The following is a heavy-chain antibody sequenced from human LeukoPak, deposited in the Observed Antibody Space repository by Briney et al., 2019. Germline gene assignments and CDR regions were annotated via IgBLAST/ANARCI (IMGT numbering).Heavy chain of an antibody. J-gene: IGHJ6*02. CDR2: ISYDGSNK. CDR1: GFTFSSYA. CDR3: ASQAIYNYYGSGSAQNYYYYYGMDV. D-gene: IGHD3-10*01. V-gene: IGHV3-30*04. Sequence: GGSLRLSCAASGFTFSSYAMHWVRQAPGKGLEWVAVISYDGSNKYYADSVKGRFTISRDNSKNTLYLQMNSLRTEDTAVYYCASQAIYNYYGSGSAQNYYYYYGMDVWAKGPRSPSP.